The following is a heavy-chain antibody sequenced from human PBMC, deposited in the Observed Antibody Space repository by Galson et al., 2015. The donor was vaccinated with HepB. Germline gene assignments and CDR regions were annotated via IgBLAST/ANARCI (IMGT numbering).Heavy chain of an antibody. D-gene: IGHD3-9*01. V-gene: IGHV3-30-3*01. CDR2: ISYDGSNT. CDR3: ARDSNPQVLTGYYRPNWYFDR. J-gene: IGHJ2*01. Sequence: SLRLSCAASGFTFSYYAIHWVRQAPGKGLEWVAVISYDGSNTYYTDSVKGRITISRDNSKSTLYLQINSLRAEDTAVYYCARDSNPQVLTGYYRPNWYFDRWGRGTLVTVSS. CDR1: GFTFSYYA.